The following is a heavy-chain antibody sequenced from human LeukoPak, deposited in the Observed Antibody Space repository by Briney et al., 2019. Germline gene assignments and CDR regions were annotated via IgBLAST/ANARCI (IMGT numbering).Heavy chain of an antibody. CDR2: IRYDGINE. CDR1: GFRFSSYG. Sequence: PGGSLRLSCAASGFRFSSYGMHWVRQAPGKGLDWVAYIRYDGINEYYADSVKGRFTISRDLSKNTLFLQMNSLRSDDTAVYYCARAWGMGVYQLLSHAAFDIWGQGTMVTVSS. CDR3: ARAWGMGVYQLLSHAAFDI. V-gene: IGHV3-30*02. J-gene: IGHJ3*02. D-gene: IGHD2-2*01.